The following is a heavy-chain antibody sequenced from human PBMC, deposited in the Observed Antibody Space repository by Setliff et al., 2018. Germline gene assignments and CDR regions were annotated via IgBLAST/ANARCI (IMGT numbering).Heavy chain of an antibody. J-gene: IGHJ4*02. V-gene: IGHV4-61*09. D-gene: IGHD3-10*01. Sequence: PSETLSLTCTVSGGSISEPNYYWSWIRQPVGKGLEWIGHIYTRGSTNYNPSLRTRVSISVDTSKNHFSLRLSSVTAADTAVYYCARGSEFYYGSGTIDSWGQGTLVTVSS. CDR3: ARGSEFYYGSGTIDS. CDR2: IYTRGST. CDR1: GGSISEPNYY.